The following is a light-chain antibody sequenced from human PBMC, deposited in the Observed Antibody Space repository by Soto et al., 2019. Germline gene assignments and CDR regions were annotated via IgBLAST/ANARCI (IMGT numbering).Light chain of an antibody. CDR3: SSYTTSSSVV. V-gene: IGLV2-14*03. CDR1: SSDVGRYNF. CDR2: DVS. Sequence: QSALTQPASVSGSPGQSITISCTGTSSDVGRYNFVSWYQQHPGKAPKLMIYDVSKWPPGVSSRFSGSKSGNTASLTISGLQAEDEADYYCSSYTTSSSVVFGGGTKLIVL. J-gene: IGLJ2*01.